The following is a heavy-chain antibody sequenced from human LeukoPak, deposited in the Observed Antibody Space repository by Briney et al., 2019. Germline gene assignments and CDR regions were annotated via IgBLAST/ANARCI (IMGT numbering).Heavy chain of an antibody. Sequence: QAGGSLRLSCAASGFTFSDHYMDWVRQAPGKGLEWVGRSRDKASSYTTEYAASVKGRFTISRDDSKNSLYLQVNSLKTEDTAVYYCARGFCSGGTCYSGDYWGQGTLVTVSS. J-gene: IGHJ4*02. CDR3: ARGFCSGGTCYSGDY. CDR1: GFTFSDHY. V-gene: IGHV3-72*01. D-gene: IGHD2-15*01. CDR2: SRDKASSYTT.